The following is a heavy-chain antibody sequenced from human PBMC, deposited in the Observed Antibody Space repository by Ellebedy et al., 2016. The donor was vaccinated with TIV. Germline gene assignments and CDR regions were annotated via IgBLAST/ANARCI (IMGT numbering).Heavy chain of an antibody. V-gene: IGHV1-24*01. D-gene: IGHD3-3*01. CDR1: GYTLTDLS. Sequence: ASVKVSXKVSGYTLTDLSIHWVRQAPGKGLEWMGGFAPEDDQTFYAQKFQGRVAMTEDTSTDTAYMELNSLRSDDTAVYYCAALFGMNAFDVWGQGTMVTVSS. J-gene: IGHJ3*01. CDR3: AALFGMNAFDV. CDR2: FAPEDDQT.